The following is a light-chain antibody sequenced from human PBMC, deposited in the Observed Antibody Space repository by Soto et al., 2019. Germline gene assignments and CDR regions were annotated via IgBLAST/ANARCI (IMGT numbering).Light chain of an antibody. V-gene: IGKV3-11*01. Sequence: EIVMTQSPATLSVSPGARAPLSCRARQSVSSYLAWYQQKPGQAPRLLIYDASNRATGIPARFSGSGSGTDFTLTISSLEPEDFAVYYCQQRSNWPPTFGGGTKVDIK. CDR1: QSVSSY. CDR3: QQRSNWPPT. J-gene: IGKJ4*01. CDR2: DAS.